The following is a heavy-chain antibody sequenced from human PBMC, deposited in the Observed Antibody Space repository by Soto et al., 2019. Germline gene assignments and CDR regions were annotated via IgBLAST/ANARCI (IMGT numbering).Heavy chain of an antibody. CDR3: AGGRITIFGVVMDGMDV. V-gene: IGHV3-48*03. J-gene: IGHJ6*02. Sequence: GSLRLSCAASVFTGSSYEMNWVRQAPGKGLEWVSYISSSGSTIYYADSVKGRFTISRDNAKNSLYLQMNSLRAEDTAVYYCAGGRITIFGVVMDGMDVWGQGTTVTVSS. CDR2: ISSSGSTI. D-gene: IGHD3-3*01. CDR1: VFTGSSYE.